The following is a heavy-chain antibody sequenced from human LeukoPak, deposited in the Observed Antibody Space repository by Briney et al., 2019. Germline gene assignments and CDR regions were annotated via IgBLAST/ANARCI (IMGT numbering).Heavy chain of an antibody. CDR1: GGSISSNIYY. D-gene: IGHD3-10*01. CDR2: INYSGST. V-gene: IGHV4-39*07. Sequence: PSATLSLTCSVAGGSISSNIYYWGWIRQPPGKGLEWIGSINYSGSTSHNASLRSRVTISVDTPKNQFSLKLSSVTAADTAVYYCARGVTMVRGVIRSLGYYYMDVWGKGTTVTVSS. CDR3: ARGVTMVRGVIRSLGYYYMDV. J-gene: IGHJ6*03.